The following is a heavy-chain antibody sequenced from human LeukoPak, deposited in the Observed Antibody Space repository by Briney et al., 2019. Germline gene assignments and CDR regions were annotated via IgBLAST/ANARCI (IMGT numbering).Heavy chain of an antibody. CDR3: ARESFIGMDV. Sequence: SETLSLTCVVSGGSVGSNNWWTWVRQPPGKGLEWIGEINLRGSTNYNPSLKSRVTISLDESKNQFSLKLNSVTAADTAVYYCARESFIGMDVWGQGTTVTVSS. CDR1: GGSVGSNNW. V-gene: IGHV4-4*02. J-gene: IGHJ6*02. CDR2: INLRGST.